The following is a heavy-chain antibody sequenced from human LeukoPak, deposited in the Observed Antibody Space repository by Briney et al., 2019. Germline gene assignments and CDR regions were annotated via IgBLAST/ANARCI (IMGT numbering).Heavy chain of an antibody. CDR3: TRLMRRGGLNHWYSDL. CDR1: GYSFTSYW. Sequence: GESLKISCKGSGYSFTSYWIGWVRQMPGKGLEWMGIIYPGDSDTRYSPSFQGHVTISADKSISTAYLQWSSLKASDTAMYYCTRLMRRGGLNHWYSDLWGRGTLVTVSS. D-gene: IGHD3-16*01. V-gene: IGHV5-51*01. CDR2: IYPGDSDT. J-gene: IGHJ2*01.